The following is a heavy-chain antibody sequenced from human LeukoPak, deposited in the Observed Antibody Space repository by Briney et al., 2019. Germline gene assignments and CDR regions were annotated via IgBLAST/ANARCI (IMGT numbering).Heavy chain of an antibody. CDR3: ARLLRWVYYFDY. CDR1: GGSISNNNYY. Sequence: PSETLSLTCTVSGGSISNNNYYWGWIRQPPGKGLEWIGSIYYSGSTYYNPSLRSRVTISVDTSKDQFSLKLSSVTAADAAVYYCARLLRWVYYFDYWGQGTLVIVSS. CDR2: IYYSGST. D-gene: IGHD4-23*01. V-gene: IGHV4-39*01. J-gene: IGHJ4*02.